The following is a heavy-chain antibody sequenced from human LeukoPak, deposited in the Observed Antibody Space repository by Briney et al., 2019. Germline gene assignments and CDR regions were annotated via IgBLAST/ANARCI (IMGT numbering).Heavy chain of an antibody. D-gene: IGHD2-2*01. CDR1: GFTFSSYS. V-gene: IGHV3-21*01. Sequence: KPGGSLRLSCAASGFTFSSYSMNWVRQAPGKGLEWVSSISSGSVYKHYADSVKGHFTISRDNAKNSLYLQMNSLRAEDTAVYFCARDPPYCSSISCPMDVWGKGTTVTVS. CDR2: ISSGSVYK. CDR3: ARDPPYCSSISCPMDV. J-gene: IGHJ6*03.